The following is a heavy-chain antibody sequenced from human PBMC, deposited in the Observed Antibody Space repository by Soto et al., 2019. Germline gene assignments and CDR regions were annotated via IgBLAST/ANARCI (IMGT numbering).Heavy chain of an antibody. V-gene: IGHV4-31*03. CDR2: IYYSGST. J-gene: IGHJ4*02. CDR3: TRGGDPYKTGH. D-gene: IGHD2-21*01. CDR1: GGSISSGVYY. Sequence: PSETLSLTCTVSGGSISSGVYYWSWIRQHPGKGLEWIGYIYYSGSTYYNPSLKSRVTISVDTSKNQFSLKLSSVNTADTAIYYCTRGGDPYKTGHWGQGTLVTVSS.